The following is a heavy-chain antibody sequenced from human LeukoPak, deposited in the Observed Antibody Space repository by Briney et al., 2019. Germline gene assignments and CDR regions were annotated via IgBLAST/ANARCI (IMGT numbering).Heavy chain of an antibody. CDR1: GYTFTSYG. CDR3: ARVNSGYDQYYYYYMDV. D-gene: IGHD5-12*01. CDR2: ISAYNGNT. V-gene: IGHV1-18*01. Sequence: ASVKVSCKASGYTFTSYGISWVRQAPGQGLEWMGWISAYNGNTNYAQKLQDRVTMTTDTSTSTAYMELRSLRSDDTAVYYCARVNSGYDQYYYYYMDVWGKGTTVTISS. J-gene: IGHJ6*03.